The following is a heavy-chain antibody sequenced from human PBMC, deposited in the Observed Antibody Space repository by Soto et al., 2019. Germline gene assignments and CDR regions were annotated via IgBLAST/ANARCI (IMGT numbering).Heavy chain of an antibody. J-gene: IGHJ4*02. Sequence: SETLSLTCTVSGVSISSDNYSWSWIRQPPGKGLEWIGYIYYSGSTYYNPSLKSRVIISIDTSKNQFSLRLSSVTAADTAVYYCASTSYFDNSGSAYWGQGTLVTVSS. V-gene: IGHV4-30-4*01. CDR1: GVSISSDNYS. CDR3: ASTSYFDNSGSAY. CDR2: IYYSGST. D-gene: IGHD3-22*01.